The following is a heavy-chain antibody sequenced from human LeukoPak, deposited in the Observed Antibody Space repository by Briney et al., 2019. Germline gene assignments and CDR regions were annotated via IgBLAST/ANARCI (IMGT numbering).Heavy chain of an antibody. V-gene: IGHV5-51*01. Sequence: GESLKISCKGSGYSFTSYWIGWVRQMPGKGLEWMGILYPGDSDTRYSPSLQGQVTISADKSISTAYLQWSSLKASDTAMYYCARKVAVAGSTYYYYGMDVWGQGTTVTVSS. CDR2: LYPGDSDT. D-gene: IGHD6-19*01. CDR3: ARKVAVAGSTYYYYGMDV. J-gene: IGHJ6*02. CDR1: GYSFTSYW.